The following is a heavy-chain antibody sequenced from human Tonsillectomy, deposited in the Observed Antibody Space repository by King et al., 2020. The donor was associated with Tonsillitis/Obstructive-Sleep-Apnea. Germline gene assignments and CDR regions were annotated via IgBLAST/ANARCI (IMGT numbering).Heavy chain of an antibody. CDR2: IKSRSDGGTR. V-gene: IGHV3-15*07. CDR3: TTDGNDFDDSYSRNGLAFDI. J-gene: IGHJ3*02. D-gene: IGHD4-17*01. Sequence: VQLVESGGGLVKPGGSLRLSCAASGFTFTDAWMNWVRQAPGKGLEWVGRIKSRSDGGTRDYAAPVKGRFTISRDDSKDTVSLQMNSLTTEDTAVYYCTTDGNDFDDSYSRNGLAFDIWGQGTMVTVSS. CDR1: GFTFTDAW.